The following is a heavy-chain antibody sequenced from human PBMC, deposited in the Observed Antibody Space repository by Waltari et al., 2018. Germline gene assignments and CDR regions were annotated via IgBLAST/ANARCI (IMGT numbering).Heavy chain of an antibody. J-gene: IGHJ1*01. Sequence: QLQLQESGPGLVKPSETLSLTCTAPGCSISTNYNWVWIRQPPGKGLEWMGKSQYIGRXXXXXXXMXRVTIXXXTXKNQFSXRLXSVDXADTAVYFCGRIAFGDEGGYVQHWGQGTLVTVSS. CDR2: SQYIGRX. CDR1: GCSISTNYN. CDR3: GRIAFGDEGGYVQH. D-gene: IGHD2-15*01. V-gene: IGHV4-39*01.